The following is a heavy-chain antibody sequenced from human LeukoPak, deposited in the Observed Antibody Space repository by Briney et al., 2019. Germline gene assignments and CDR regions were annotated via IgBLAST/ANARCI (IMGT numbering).Heavy chain of an antibody. CDR2: ISYDGSNK. J-gene: IGHJ5*02. D-gene: IGHD2-2*01. CDR1: GFTFSSYA. CDR3: ARDFGYQLPSREWLT. V-gene: IGHV3-30*04. Sequence: PGGSLRLSCAASGFTFSSYAMHWVRQAPGKGLEWVAVISYDGSNKYYADSVKGRFTISRDNSKNTLYLQMNSLRAEDTAVYYCARDFGYQLPSREWLTWAQGTLVTVSS.